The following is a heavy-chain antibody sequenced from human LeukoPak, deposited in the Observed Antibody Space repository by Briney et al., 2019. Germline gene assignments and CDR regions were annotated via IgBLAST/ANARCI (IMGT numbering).Heavy chain of an antibody. CDR2: ISGSGGST. Sequence: GGSLRLSCAASGFTFSSCAMSWVRQAPGKGLEWVSAISGSGGSTYYADSVKGRFTISRDNSKNTLYLQMNSLRAEDTALYYCAKGGSGYFLDLWGQGTLVTVSS. CDR3: AKGGSGYFLDL. J-gene: IGHJ5*02. CDR1: GFTFSSCA. V-gene: IGHV3-23*01. D-gene: IGHD5-12*01.